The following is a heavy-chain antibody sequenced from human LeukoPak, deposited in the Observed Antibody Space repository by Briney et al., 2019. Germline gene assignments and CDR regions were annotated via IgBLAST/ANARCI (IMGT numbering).Heavy chain of an antibody. CDR1: GFSFSDHN. CDR3: ARDTRYCSGGGCYVGYYFDY. D-gene: IGHD2-15*01. Sequence: PGGSLRLSCAVSGFSFSDHNMNWVRQAPGKGLEWVSYISSSGSTIYYADSVKGRFTISRDNAKNSLFLQMNSLRAEDTAVYYCARDTRYCSGGGCYVGYYFDYWGQGTLVTVSS. V-gene: IGHV3-48*04. J-gene: IGHJ4*02. CDR2: ISSSGSTI.